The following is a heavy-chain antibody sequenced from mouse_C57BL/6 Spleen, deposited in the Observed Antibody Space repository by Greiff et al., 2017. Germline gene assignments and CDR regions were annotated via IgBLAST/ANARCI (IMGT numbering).Heavy chain of an antibody. J-gene: IGHJ4*01. CDR2: ISNGGGST. V-gene: IGHV5-12*01. CDR1: GFTFSDYY. D-gene: IGHD2-2*01. CDR3: ARQGYGYEYYAMDY. Sequence: VHLVESGGGLVQPGGSLKLSCAASGFTFSDYYMYWVRQTPEKRLEWVAYISNGGGSTYYPDTVKGRFTISRDNAKNTLYLQMSRLKSEDTAMYYCARQGYGYEYYAMDYWGQGTSVTVSS.